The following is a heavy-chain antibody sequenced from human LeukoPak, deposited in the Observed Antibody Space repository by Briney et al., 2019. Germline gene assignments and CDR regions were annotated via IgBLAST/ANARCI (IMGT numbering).Heavy chain of an antibody. V-gene: IGHV1-2*02. J-gene: IGHJ3*02. CDR2: IHPNSGGT. D-gene: IGHD3-3*01. Sequence: ASVKVSCKASGYTFNDYYMHWLRQAPGQALEWMGWIHPNSGGTNYAQQFQGRVTMTRDTSLSTDYMDLGSLRSDHTAVYCCARHITIFGVSIIDIWGQGTMVTVSS. CDR3: ARHITIFGVSIIDI. CDR1: GYTFNDYY.